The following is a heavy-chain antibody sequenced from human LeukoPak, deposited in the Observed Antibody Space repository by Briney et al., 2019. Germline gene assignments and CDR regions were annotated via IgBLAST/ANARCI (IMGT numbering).Heavy chain of an antibody. CDR3: PKDHGVVPAADEYFQH. D-gene: IGHD2-2*01. J-gene: IGHJ1*01. V-gene: IGHV3-23*01. CDR2: ISGSGGST. Sequence: GGSLRLSCAASGFTFSSYAMSWVRQAPGKGLEWVSSISGSGGSTYYADSVKGRFTISRDNSKNTLYLQMNSLRAEDTAVYYCPKDHGVVPAADEYFQHWGQGTLVTVSS. CDR1: GFTFSSYA.